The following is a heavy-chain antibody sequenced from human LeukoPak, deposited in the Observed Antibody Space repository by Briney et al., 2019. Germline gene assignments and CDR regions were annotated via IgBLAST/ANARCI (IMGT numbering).Heavy chain of an antibody. CDR1: RFTFSRYG. V-gene: IGHV3-30*03. CDR2: ISYDGSNK. CDR3: CYGTVYFDY. D-gene: IGHD2-2*01. Sequence: GGSLRLSCAASRFTFSRYGMHWVRQAPGKGLEWVAVISYDGSNKYYADSVKGRFTISRDNSKNTLYLQMNSLRAEDTAVYYCCYGTVYFDYWGQGTLVTVSS. J-gene: IGHJ4*02.